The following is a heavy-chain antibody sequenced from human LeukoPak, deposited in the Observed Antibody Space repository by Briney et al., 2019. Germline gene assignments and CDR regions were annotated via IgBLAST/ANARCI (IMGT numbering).Heavy chain of an antibody. Sequence: PSETLSLTCPVSGGSISSSSYYWGWIRQPPGKGLEWIGSIYYSGSTYYNPSHKSRVTISVDTSKKQFSLKLSSVTAADTAVYYCARHDYGGVNWFDPWGQGSLVTVSS. CDR3: ARHDYGGVNWFDP. D-gene: IGHD4-23*01. J-gene: IGHJ5*02. CDR2: IYYSGST. CDR1: GGSISSSSYY. V-gene: IGHV4-39*01.